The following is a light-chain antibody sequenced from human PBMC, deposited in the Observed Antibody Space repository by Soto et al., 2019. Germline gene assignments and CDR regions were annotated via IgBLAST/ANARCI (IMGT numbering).Light chain of an antibody. Sequence: DIQMTQSPSTLSASVGDIVTITCLASQTISNWLAWYQQKPGKAPKLLIFDASSLEIGVPSRFSGSGSGTEFTLTINSLQPDDFATYFCQQYNSYSSWTFGQGTKVDIK. CDR2: DAS. CDR3: QQYNSYSSWT. V-gene: IGKV1-5*01. J-gene: IGKJ1*01. CDR1: QTISNW.